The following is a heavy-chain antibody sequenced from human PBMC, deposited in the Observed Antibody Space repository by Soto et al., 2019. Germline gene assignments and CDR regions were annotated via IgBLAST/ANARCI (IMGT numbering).Heavy chain of an antibody. CDR1: GGSFGGYY. J-gene: IGHJ4*02. CDR3: ARAQYDYVWGSYPQSDY. D-gene: IGHD3-16*02. Sequence: SETLSLTCAVYGGSFGGYYWSWIRQPPGKGLEWIGEINQSGSTYYNPSLKSRVSISIDTSKIQFSLRLRSVTAADTAVYYCARAQYDYVWGSYPQSDYWGKGILVTVSS. V-gene: IGHV4-34*01. CDR2: INQSGST.